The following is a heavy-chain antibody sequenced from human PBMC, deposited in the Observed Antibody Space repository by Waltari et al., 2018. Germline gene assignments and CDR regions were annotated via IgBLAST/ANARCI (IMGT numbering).Heavy chain of an antibody. J-gene: IGHJ6*03. CDR2: SNHSGST. Sequence: QVQLQQWGAGLLKPSETLSLTCAVYGGSFSGYYWSWIRQPPGKGLEWMGESNHSGSTNYNPSLKSRVTISVDTSKNQFSLKLRSVTAADTAVYYCARCQWDIVVVPPAMGVDYYYYYMDVWGKGTTVTISS. CDR3: ARCQWDIVVVPPAMGVDYYYYYMDV. CDR1: GGSFSGYY. D-gene: IGHD2-2*01. V-gene: IGHV4-34*01.